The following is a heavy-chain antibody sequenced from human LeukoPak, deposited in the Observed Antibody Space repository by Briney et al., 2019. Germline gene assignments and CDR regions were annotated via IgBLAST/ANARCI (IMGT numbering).Heavy chain of an antibody. V-gene: IGHV4-4*07. CDR1: GGSISSYY. D-gene: IGHD3-3*01. CDR3: ARESRYDFWSGYAFDI. J-gene: IGHJ3*02. CDR2: IYTSGST. Sequence: SETLSLTCTVSGGSISSYYWSWIRQPAGKGLEWIGRIYTSGSTNYNPSLKSRVTMSVVTSKNQFSLKLSSVTAADTAVYYCARESRYDFWSGYAFDIWGQGTMVTVSS.